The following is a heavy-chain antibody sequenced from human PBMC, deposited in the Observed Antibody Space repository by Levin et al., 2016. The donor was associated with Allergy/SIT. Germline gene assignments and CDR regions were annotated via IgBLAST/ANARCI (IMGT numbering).Heavy chain of an antibody. D-gene: IGHD6-13*01. CDR1: GYTFSSYH. V-gene: IGHV1-46*01. J-gene: IGHJ4*02. Sequence: ASVKVSCKASGYTFSSYHMHWVRQAPGQGLEWMGIIKGINEMTIYSQKFQGRVTMTKDTSTSTVYMQLNSLRSEDTAVYYCARELESGYYFDYWGQGTLVTVSP. CDR2: IKGINEMT. CDR3: ARELESGYYFDY.